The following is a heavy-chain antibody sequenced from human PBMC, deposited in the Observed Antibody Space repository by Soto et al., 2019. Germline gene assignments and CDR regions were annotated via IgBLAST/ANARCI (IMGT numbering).Heavy chain of an antibody. CDR2: IMQDGSDK. J-gene: IGHJ6*02. Sequence: EVQLVESGGGLVQPGGSLRLSCTASGFSLSTSWMTWVRQAPGKGLEWVANIMQDGSDKYYVDSVKGRSTISRDNANNSLYLQMTSLRAEDTAVYYCASKRLYFYGLDVWGQGTPVTLSS. V-gene: IGHV3-7*01. CDR1: GFSLSTSW. CDR3: ASKRLYFYGLDV.